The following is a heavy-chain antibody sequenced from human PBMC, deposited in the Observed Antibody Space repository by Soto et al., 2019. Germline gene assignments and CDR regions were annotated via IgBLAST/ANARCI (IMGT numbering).Heavy chain of an antibody. D-gene: IGHD3-22*01. Sequence: QVQLVESGGGVVQPGRSLRLSCAASGFTFSSYGMHWVRQAPGKGLEWVAVIWYDGSNKYYADSVKGRFTISRDNSKNTLYLQMNSLRAEDTAVYYCARDRAAVTVVVIGRDYYGMDVWGQGTTVTVSS. J-gene: IGHJ6*02. CDR1: GFTFSSYG. CDR3: ARDRAAVTVVVIGRDYYGMDV. CDR2: IWYDGSNK. V-gene: IGHV3-33*01.